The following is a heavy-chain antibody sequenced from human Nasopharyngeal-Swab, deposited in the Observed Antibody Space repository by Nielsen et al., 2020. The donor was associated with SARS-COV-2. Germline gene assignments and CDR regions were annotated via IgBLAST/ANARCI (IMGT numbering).Heavy chain of an antibody. D-gene: IGHD2/OR15-2a*01. V-gene: IGHV5-51*01. CDR3: ARPWAEGSLSASMLDWFDL. CDR2: FYPGDSDT. Sequence: VRQMPGKGLEWMGIFYPGDSDTRYSPSFQGQVTFSADQSINTAYLQWSSLKASDTAVYYCARPWAEGSLSASMLDWFDLWGQGALVTVSS. J-gene: IGHJ5*02.